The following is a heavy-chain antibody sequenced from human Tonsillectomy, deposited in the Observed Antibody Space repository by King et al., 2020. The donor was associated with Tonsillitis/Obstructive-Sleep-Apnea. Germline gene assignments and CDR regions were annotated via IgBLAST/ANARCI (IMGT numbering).Heavy chain of an antibody. J-gene: IGHJ4*02. CDR2: ISWNSGSI. D-gene: IGHD6-19*01. CDR1: GFTFDDYA. V-gene: IGHV3-9*01. CDR3: AKDIRAVAGTSLDY. Sequence: QLVQSGGGLVQPGRSLRLSCAASGFTFDDYAMHWVRQAPGKGLEWVSGISWNSGSIGYADSVKGRFTISRDNAKNSLYLQMNSLRAEDTALYYCAKDIRAVAGTSLDYWGQGTLVTVSS.